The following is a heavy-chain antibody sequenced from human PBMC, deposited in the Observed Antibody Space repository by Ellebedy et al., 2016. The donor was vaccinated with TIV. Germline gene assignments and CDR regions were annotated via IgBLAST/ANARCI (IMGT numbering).Heavy chain of an antibody. D-gene: IGHD3-22*01. CDR1: GFTFSSYG. CDR3: AREGEERVAITLDT. CDR2: VSYEGSTK. J-gene: IGHJ5*02. V-gene: IGHV3-30*03. Sequence: PGGSLRLSCAASGFTFSSYGMHWVRQAPGKGLEWVAVVSYEGSTKYYGDSVKGRFTISRDNSKNTLFLQMNSLRGDDTAVYFCAREGEERVAITLDTWGQGTLVTVSS.